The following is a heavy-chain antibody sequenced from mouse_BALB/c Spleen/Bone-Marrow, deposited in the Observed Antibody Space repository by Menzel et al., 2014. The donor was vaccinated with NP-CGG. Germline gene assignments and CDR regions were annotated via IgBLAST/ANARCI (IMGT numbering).Heavy chain of an antibody. V-gene: IGHV3-5*02. J-gene: IGHJ4*01. CDR2: IYYSGTI. D-gene: IGHD2-14*01. Sequence: EVKLMESGPGLVRPSQTVSLTCTVTGISITTGNYRWSWIRQFPGNKLEWIGFIYYSGTITYNPSLTSRTTITRDTSKNQFFLEMNPLTAEDTATYYCARAYYRYAMDYWGQGTSVTVSS. CDR1: GISITTGNYR. CDR3: ARAYYRYAMDY.